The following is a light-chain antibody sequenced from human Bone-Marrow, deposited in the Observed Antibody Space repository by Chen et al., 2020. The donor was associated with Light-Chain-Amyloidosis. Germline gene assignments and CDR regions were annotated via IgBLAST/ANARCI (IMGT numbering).Light chain of an antibody. J-gene: IGLJ3*02. V-gene: IGLV6-57*01. Sequence: NFMLTQPHSVSESPGKTVIISCTRSSGSIAPNYVQWYQQRPGSSPTTVIYEDDQRPSGVPDRFSGSIDRSSNSASLTISGLKTEDEADYYCQSYQGSSQGVFGGGTKLTV. CDR1: SGSIAPNY. CDR3: QSYQGSSQGV. CDR2: EDD.